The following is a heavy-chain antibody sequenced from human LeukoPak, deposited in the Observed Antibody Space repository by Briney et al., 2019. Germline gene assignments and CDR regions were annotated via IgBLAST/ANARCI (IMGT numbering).Heavy chain of an antibody. CDR3: ARSHSYYDFWSGLSGGNYFDY. Sequence: SETLSLTCTVSGGXISSSSYYWGWIRQPPGKGLEWIGSIYYSGSTYYNPSLKSRVTISVDTSKNQFSLKLSSVTAADTAVYYCARSHSYYDFWSGLSGGNYFDYWGQGTLVTVSS. CDR1: GGXISSSSYY. D-gene: IGHD3-3*01. J-gene: IGHJ4*02. V-gene: IGHV4-39*01. CDR2: IYYSGST.